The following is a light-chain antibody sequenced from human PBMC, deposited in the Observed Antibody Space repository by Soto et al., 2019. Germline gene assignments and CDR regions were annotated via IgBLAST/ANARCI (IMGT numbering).Light chain of an antibody. CDR1: SSDVGSYNL. CDR2: EGS. Sequence: QSVLTQPASVSGSPGQSITISCTGSSSDVGSYNLVSWHQQHPGKAPKLMIYEGSKRPSGVSNRFSGSKSGNTASLKISGLQAEDEADYYCCSSVGSSTFVFGGGTKLTVL. CDR3: CSSVGSSTFV. V-gene: IGLV2-23*03. J-gene: IGLJ3*02.